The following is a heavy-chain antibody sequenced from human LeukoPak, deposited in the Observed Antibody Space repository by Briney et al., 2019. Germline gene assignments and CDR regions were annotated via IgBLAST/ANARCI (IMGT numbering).Heavy chain of an antibody. D-gene: IGHD2-15*01. CDR1: GGAFSSYA. CDR2: IIPIFGTA. V-gene: IGHV1-69*05. J-gene: IGHJ3*02. CDR3: ARAEGPYCSGGSCYRSGAFDI. Sequence: SVKVSCKASGGAFSSYAISWVRQAPGQGLEWMGRIIPIFGTANYAQKFQGRVTITTDESTSTAYMELSSLRSEDTAVYYCARAEGPYCSGGSCYRSGAFDIWGQGTMVTVSS.